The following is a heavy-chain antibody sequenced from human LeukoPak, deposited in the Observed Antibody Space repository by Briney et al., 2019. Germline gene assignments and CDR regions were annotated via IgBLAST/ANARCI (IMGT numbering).Heavy chain of an antibody. Sequence: SVHVSRKASRGTLSSHAISWVRQAPGQGLEWVGGIMPVVGTANYEHKCKGRVTITEDESTSTAIMELSSLRSEETAVYYCAREGAVAGSGYYFEYWGQGTLVTVSS. CDR1: RGTLSSHA. CDR3: AREGAVAGSGYYFEY. D-gene: IGHD6-19*01. J-gene: IGHJ4*02. CDR2: IMPVVGTA. V-gene: IGHV1-69*13.